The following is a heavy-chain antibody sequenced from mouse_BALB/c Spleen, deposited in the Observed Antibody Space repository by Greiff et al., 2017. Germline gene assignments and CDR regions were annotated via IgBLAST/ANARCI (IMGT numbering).Heavy chain of an antibody. CDR2: ISYSGST. CDR1: GYSITSDYA. Sequence: EVKLEESGPGLVKPSQSLSLTCTVTGYSITSDYAWNWIRQFPGNKLEWMGYISYSGSTSYNPSLKSRISITRDTSKNQFFLQLNSVTTEDTATYYCARDDGYYEGFDYWGQGTTLTVSS. J-gene: IGHJ2*01. CDR3: ARDDGYYEGFDY. V-gene: IGHV3-2*02. D-gene: IGHD2-3*01.